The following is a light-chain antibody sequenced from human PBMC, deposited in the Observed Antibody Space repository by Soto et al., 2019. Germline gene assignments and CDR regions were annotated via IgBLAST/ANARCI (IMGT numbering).Light chain of an antibody. V-gene: IGKV1-9*01. CDR2: DAS. J-gene: IGKJ1*01. Sequence: DIQLTQSPSFLSASVGDRVTITCRASQGISSYLAWYQQKPGKAPKLLIYDASNLERGVPARFSGRGSGTNFTLTISSLQPEDFATYYCIQDFISPLTVGQGTKVDIK. CDR3: IQDFISPLT. CDR1: QGISSY.